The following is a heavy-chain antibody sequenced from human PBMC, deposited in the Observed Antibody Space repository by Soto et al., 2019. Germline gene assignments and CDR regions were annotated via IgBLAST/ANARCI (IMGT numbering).Heavy chain of an antibody. D-gene: IGHD2-15*01. Sequence: SSETLSLTCAVSGGSISSGGYSWSWIRQPPGKGLEWIGYIYHSGSTYYNPSLKSRVTISVDRSKNQFSLKLSSVTAADTAVYYCASTQYGGKSSGAFDIWGQGTMVTVSS. CDR3: ASTQYGGKSSGAFDI. V-gene: IGHV4-30-2*01. CDR2: IYHSGST. CDR1: GGSISSGGYS. J-gene: IGHJ3*02.